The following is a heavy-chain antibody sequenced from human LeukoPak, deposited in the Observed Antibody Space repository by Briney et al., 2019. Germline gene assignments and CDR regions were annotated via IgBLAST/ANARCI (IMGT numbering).Heavy chain of an antibody. CDR2: IYYSGST. V-gene: IGHV4-59*01. Sequence: SETLSLTCTVSGGSIRSYYWSWIPQPPGKGLEWIGYIYYSGSTNYNPSLKSRVTISVDTSKKQFSLKLSSVTAADTAVYYCARSARMVVSAAILVHFDYWGQGTLVTVSS. CDR1: GGSIRSYY. D-gene: IGHD2-2*02. CDR3: ARSARMVVSAAILVHFDY. J-gene: IGHJ4*02.